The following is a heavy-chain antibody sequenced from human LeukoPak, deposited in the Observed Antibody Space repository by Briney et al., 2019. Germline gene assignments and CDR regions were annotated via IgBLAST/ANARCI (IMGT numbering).Heavy chain of an antibody. D-gene: IGHD6-19*01. V-gene: IGHV1-18*01. J-gene: IGHJ6*03. CDR2: ISAYNGNT. Sequence: ASVKVSCKASGYTFTSYGISWVRQAPGQGLEWMGWISAYNGNTNYAQKLQGRVTMTTDTSTSTAYMELRSLRSDDTAVYYCARVNSSERLVGYYYYVDVWGKGTTVTVSS. CDR1: GYTFTSYG. CDR3: ARVNSSERLVGYYYYVDV.